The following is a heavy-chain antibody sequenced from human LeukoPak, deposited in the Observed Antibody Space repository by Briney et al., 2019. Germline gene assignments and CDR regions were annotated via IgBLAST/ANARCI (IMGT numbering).Heavy chain of an antibody. Sequence: PGGSLRLSCAASGFTSGFTFSSYTMDWVRQAPGKGLEWVASIRSSGNYIYYADSLKGRFTISRDNAKNSVYLQVSSLRAEDTAVYYCASGYLDYWGQGTLVTVSS. J-gene: IGHJ4*02. CDR3: ASGYLDY. V-gene: IGHV3-21*01. CDR2: IRSSGNYI. CDR1: GFTFSSYT.